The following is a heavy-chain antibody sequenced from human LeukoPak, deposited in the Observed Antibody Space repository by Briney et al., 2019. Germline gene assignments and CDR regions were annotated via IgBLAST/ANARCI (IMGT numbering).Heavy chain of an antibody. CDR2: ISGSGANT. D-gene: IGHD2-15*01. J-gene: IGHJ4*02. Sequence: GGSLRLSCAASGFTFSTYAMSWVRQAPGKGLEWVSTISGSGANTYYADSVRGRFTISRDNSKNTLYLQMNSLRAEDTAVYYCAKDQMGYCSGGSCYDFDYWGQGTLVTVSS. CDR3: AKDQMGYCSGGSCYDFDY. V-gene: IGHV3-23*01. CDR1: GFTFSTYA.